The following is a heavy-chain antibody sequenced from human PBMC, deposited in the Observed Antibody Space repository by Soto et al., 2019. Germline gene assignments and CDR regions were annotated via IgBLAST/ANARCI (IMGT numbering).Heavy chain of an antibody. Sequence: VQLLESGGDLVQPGGSLRLACAGSGFPFGDFAMSWVRQGPGKGLEWISDISVSGGSSDYADSVKGRFTISRDNSKNTLSLQMNSLTAEDTAVYYCARVRSYSYGQGYGLDVWGQGTTVTVSS. CDR2: ISVSGGSS. J-gene: IGHJ6*02. D-gene: IGHD5-18*01. CDR3: ARVRSYSYGQGYGLDV. CDR1: GFPFGDFA. V-gene: IGHV3-23*01.